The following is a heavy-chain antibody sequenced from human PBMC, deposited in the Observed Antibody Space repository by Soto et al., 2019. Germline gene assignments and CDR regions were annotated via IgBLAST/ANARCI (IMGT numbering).Heavy chain of an antibody. V-gene: IGHV4-61*01. D-gene: IGHD4-17*01. J-gene: IGHJ4*02. CDR3: ARTTAVPNTLRSRYFFDY. Sequence: TSETLFLTCSVSGGSVSNKTYYWSWIRQPPGKRLEWIGYVYYSGTTNYNPSLKSRVTISVDLSKNQFSLRLSSVTTADTALYYCARTTAVPNTLRSRYFFDYWGQGTLVTSPQ. CDR1: GGSVSNKTYY. CDR2: VYYSGTT.